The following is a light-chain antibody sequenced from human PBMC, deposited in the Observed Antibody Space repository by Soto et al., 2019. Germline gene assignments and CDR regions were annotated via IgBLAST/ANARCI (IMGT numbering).Light chain of an antibody. V-gene: IGKV1-8*01. CDR1: QGISSY. CDR2: AAS. CDR3: QQYYSYPYT. J-gene: IGKJ2*01. Sequence: TITCRASQGISSYLAWYQQKPGKAPKLLIYAASTLQSGVPSRFSGSGSGTDFTLTISCLQSEDFATYYCQQYYSYPYTFGQGTKVDIK.